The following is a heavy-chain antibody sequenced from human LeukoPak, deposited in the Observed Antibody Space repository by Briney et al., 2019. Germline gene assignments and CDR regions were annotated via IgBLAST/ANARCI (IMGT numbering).Heavy chain of an antibody. V-gene: IGHV1-3*01. J-gene: IGHJ6*02. CDR2: INAGNGNT. Sequence: ASVKVSCKASGYTFTSYAMHWVRQAPGQRLEWMGWINAGNGNTKDSQKFQGRVTITRDTSASTAYMEQSSLRSEDTAVYYCAISYDYYYYGMDVWGQGTTVTVSS. D-gene: IGHD3-10*01. CDR3: AISYDYYYYGMDV. CDR1: GYTFTSYA.